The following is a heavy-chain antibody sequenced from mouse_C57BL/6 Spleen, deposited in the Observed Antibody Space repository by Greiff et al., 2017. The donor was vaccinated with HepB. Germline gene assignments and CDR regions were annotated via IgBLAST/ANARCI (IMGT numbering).Heavy chain of an antibody. J-gene: IGHJ2*01. D-gene: IGHD1-1*01. V-gene: IGHV1-82*01. CDR2: IYPGDGDT. Sequence: QVQLQQPGPELVKPGASVKLSCKASGYAFSSSWMNWVKQRPGKGLEWIGRIYPGDGDTNYNGKFKGKATLTADKSSSTAYMQLSSLTSEDSAVYFCASAITTVGYYFDYWGQGTTLTVSS. CDR1: GYAFSSSW. CDR3: ASAITTVGYYFDY.